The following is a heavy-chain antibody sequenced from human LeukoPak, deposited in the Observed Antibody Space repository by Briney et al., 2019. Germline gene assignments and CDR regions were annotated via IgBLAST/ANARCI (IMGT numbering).Heavy chain of an antibody. J-gene: IGHJ4*02. V-gene: IGHV3-21*01. CDR1: GFTFSTYR. Sequence: GGSLRLSCVGTGFTFSTYRMNWVRQAPGKGLEWVSSISSSSSYIYYADSVKGRITISRDNAKNSLYLQMNSLRVEDTAVYYCARDKDVYFDYWGQGTLVTVSS. CDR3: ARDKDVYFDY. CDR2: ISSSSSYI.